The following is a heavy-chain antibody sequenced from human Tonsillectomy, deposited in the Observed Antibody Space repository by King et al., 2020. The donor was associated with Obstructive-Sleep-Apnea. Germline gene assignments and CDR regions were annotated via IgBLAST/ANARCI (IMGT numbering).Heavy chain of an antibody. CDR1: GFTFSDYF. CDR3: AKEVLAATEYFAS. CDR2: ISSSGTII. V-gene: IGHV3-11*01. J-gene: IGHJ4*02. D-gene: IGHD2-15*01. Sequence: QLVQSGGGLVKPGGSLRLSCAASGFTFSDYFMSWVRQAPGEGLEWVSHISSSGTIIYYADSVKGRFTISRDNAKKSLYLQMNSLRAEDTAVYYCAKEVLAATEYFASWGQGTLVTVSS.